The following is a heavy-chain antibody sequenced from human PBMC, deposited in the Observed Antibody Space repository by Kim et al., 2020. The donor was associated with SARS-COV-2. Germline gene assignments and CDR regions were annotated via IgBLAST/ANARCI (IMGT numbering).Heavy chain of an antibody. Sequence: SETLSLTCTVSGGSVSSGSYYWSWIRQPPGKGLEWIGYIYYSGSTNYDPSLKSRVTISVDTSKNQFSLKLSSVTAADTAVYYCARDRITIFGVVHDPLFYYGMDVWGQGTTVTVSS. CDR1: GGSVSSGSYY. J-gene: IGHJ6*02. CDR2: IYYSGST. CDR3: ARDRITIFGVVHDPLFYYGMDV. D-gene: IGHD3-3*01. V-gene: IGHV4-61*01.